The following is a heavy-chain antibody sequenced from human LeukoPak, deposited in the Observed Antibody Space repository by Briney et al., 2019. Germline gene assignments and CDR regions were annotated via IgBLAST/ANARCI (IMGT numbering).Heavy chain of an antibody. CDR3: AKGAWLVHGDYYYYGMDV. V-gene: IGHV3-9*01. D-gene: IGHD6-19*01. CDR2: ISWNSGSI. Sequence: GRSLRLSCAASGFTFDDYAMHWVRQAPGKGLEWVSGISWNSGSIGYADSVKGRFTISRDNAKNSLYLQMNNLRAEDTALYYCAKGAWLVHGDYYYYGMDVWGQGTTVTVSS. J-gene: IGHJ6*02. CDR1: GFTFDDYA.